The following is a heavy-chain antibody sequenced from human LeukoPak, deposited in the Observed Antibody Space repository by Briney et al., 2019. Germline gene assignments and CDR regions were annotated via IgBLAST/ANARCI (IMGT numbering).Heavy chain of an antibody. Sequence: PSETLSLTCTVSGDSISGSALYWAWIRQPPGKRPEWIASIKYSGTTYYNLFLKSRVTISIDTSKNQFSLKLSSVTAADTAVYFCARDLAGYYSFWGQGTLVTVSS. V-gene: IGHV4-39*07. CDR1: GDSISGSALY. CDR3: ARDLAGYYSF. D-gene: IGHD3-22*01. J-gene: IGHJ4*02. CDR2: IKYSGTT.